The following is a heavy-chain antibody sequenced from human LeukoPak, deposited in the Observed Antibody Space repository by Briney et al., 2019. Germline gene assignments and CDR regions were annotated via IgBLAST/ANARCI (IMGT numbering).Heavy chain of an antibody. Sequence: SETLSLTCTVSGGSISSYYGSWIRQPPGKGLEWIGYIYYSGSTNYNPSLKSRVTISVDTSKNQFSLKLSSVTAADTAVYYCARSRGYSGYDLDYWGQGTLVTVSS. CDR3: ARSRGYSGYDLDY. CDR2: IYYSGST. J-gene: IGHJ4*02. D-gene: IGHD5-12*01. CDR1: GGSISSYY. V-gene: IGHV4-59*01.